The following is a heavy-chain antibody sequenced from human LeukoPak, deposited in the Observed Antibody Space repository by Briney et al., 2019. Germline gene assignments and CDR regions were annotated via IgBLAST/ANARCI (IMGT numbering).Heavy chain of an antibody. D-gene: IGHD6-19*01. CDR1: GFTFSSYA. CDR2: ISKSGDST. V-gene: IGHV3-23*01. Sequence: GGSLRLSCAASGFTFSSYAISWVRQAPGKGLEWVSAISKSGDSTYYADSVKGRFTISRDNSKNTIYLQMNRLRVEDTAGYYCAKLSGWTGWFFDYWGQGTVVTVSS. J-gene: IGHJ4*02. CDR3: AKLSGWTGWFFDY.